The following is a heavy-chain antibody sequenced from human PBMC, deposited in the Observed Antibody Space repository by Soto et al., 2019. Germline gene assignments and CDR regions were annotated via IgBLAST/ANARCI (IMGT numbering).Heavy chain of an antibody. Sequence: SQTLSLTCAISGDSVSSNSAAWNWIRQSPSRGLEWLGRTYYRSKWYNDYAVSVKSRITINPDTSKNQFSLQLNSVTPEDTAVYYCARGGLGVVVAATSVARAFDIWGQGTMVTVS. J-gene: IGHJ3*02. CDR1: GDSVSSNSAA. D-gene: IGHD2-15*01. CDR3: ARGGLGVVVAATSVARAFDI. CDR2: TYYRSKWYN. V-gene: IGHV6-1*01.